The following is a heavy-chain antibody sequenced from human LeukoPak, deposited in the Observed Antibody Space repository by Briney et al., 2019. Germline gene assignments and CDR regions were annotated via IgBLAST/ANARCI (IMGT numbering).Heavy chain of an antibody. J-gene: IGHJ3*02. Sequence: ASVKVSCKASGYTFTGYYMHWVRQAPGQGLERMGWINPNSGGTNYAQKFQGRVTTTRDTSISTAYMELSRLRSDDTAVYYCARVGYCSSTSCYRFDDAFDIWGQGTMVTVSS. CDR2: INPNSGGT. V-gene: IGHV1-2*02. CDR3: ARVGYCSSTSCYRFDDAFDI. D-gene: IGHD2-2*02. CDR1: GYTFTGYY.